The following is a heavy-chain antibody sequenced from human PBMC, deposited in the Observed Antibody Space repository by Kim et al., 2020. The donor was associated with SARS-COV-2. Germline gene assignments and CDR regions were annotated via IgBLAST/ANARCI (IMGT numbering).Heavy chain of an antibody. V-gene: IGHV3-30*04. Sequence: GGSLRLSCAASGFTFSSYAIHWVRQAPGKGLEWVAVISYDGSNKYYADSVKGRFTISRYNSKNTLYLQMNSLRAEDTAVYYCAKDANRGYSYGWTHYYYG. CDR1: GFTFSSYA. CDR3: AKDANRGYSYGWTHYYYG. J-gene: IGHJ6*01. CDR2: ISYDGSNK. D-gene: IGHD5-18*01.